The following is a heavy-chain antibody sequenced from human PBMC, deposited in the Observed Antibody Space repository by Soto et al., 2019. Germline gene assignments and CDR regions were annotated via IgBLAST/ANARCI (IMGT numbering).Heavy chain of an antibody. Sequence: GGSLRLSCAASGFTFSSYDMHWVRQATGKGLEWVSAIGTAGDTYYPGSVKGRFTISRENAKNSLYLQMNSLRAEDTAVYYCARGWATYSSGPQGRFDPWGQGTLVTVSS. V-gene: IGHV3-13*01. J-gene: IGHJ5*02. D-gene: IGHD6-19*01. CDR3: ARGWATYSSGPQGRFDP. CDR2: IGTAGDT. CDR1: GFTFSSYD.